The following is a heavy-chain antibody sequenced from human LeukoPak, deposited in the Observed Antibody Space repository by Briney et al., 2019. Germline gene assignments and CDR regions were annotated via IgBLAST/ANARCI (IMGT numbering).Heavy chain of an antibody. CDR2: VSYDETKK. D-gene: IGHD2-2*01. Sequence: GGSLRLSCAASVYTLNSHTMHCVRHAPAKGLEWVAAVSYDETKKYYTESAKGRFTVTRDNSDNMLYLQMNGLRIEDTALYYCVRDLRGYCSSVSCFRGGYYMDVWGKGTTVSVSS. J-gene: IGHJ6*03. CDR1: VYTLNSHT. CDR3: VRDLRGYCSSVSCFRGGYYMDV. V-gene: IGHV3-30*04.